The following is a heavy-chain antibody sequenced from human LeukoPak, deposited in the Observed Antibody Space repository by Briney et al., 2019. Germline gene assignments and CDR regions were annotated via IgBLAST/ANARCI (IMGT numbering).Heavy chain of an antibody. CDR3: ARHAGGYYDSSGYYSTSHFDY. CDR2: IYYSGST. CDR1: GGSISSSSYY. J-gene: IGHJ4*02. V-gene: IGHV4-61*05. D-gene: IGHD3-22*01. Sequence: PSETLSLTCTVSGGSISSSSYYWSWIRQPPGKGLEWIGYIYYSGSTNYNPSLKSRVTISVDTSKNQFSLKLSSVTAADTAVYYCARHAGGYYDSSGYYSTSHFDYWGQGTLVTVSS.